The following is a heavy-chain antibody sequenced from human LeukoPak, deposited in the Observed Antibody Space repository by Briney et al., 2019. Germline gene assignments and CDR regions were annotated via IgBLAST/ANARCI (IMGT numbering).Heavy chain of an antibody. J-gene: IGHJ5*02. CDR3: ARKAYASGSYYPNWLDP. Sequence: SETLSLTCAVSGYSISSGYYWGWIRQPPGKGLEWIGSIYRAGNTYYNPSLKSRVTISVDTSKNQFSLKLSSVTAADTAVYYCARKAYASGSYYPNWLDPWGQGILVTVSS. V-gene: IGHV4-38-2*01. CDR1: GYSISSGYY. D-gene: IGHD3-10*01. CDR2: IYRAGNT.